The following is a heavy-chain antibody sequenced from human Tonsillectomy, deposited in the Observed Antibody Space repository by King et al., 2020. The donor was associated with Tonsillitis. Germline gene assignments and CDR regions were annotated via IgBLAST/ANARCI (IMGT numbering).Heavy chain of an antibody. Sequence: VQLVESGGGLVQPGGSPRLPRLASGFTFSTYGMDLGRQAPGEGLENGSFIRRNGANTYYADSVKGRLTISRDNSKNTLFLQMTSLRVEDTAVYYCVRGHRDTYFDYWGQGTLVTVSS. CDR1: GFTFSTYG. D-gene: IGHD3-16*01. CDR2: IRRNGANT. V-gene: IGHV3-64D*06. J-gene: IGHJ4*02. CDR3: VRGHRDTYFDY.